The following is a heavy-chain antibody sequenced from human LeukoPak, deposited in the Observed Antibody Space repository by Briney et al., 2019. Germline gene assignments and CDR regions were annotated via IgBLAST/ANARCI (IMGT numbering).Heavy chain of an antibody. D-gene: IGHD5-24*01. V-gene: IGHV3-48*03. Sequence: GGSLRLSCAASGFTFSSYEMNWVRQAPGKVLEWVSYISSSGSTIYYADSVKGRFTISRDNAKNSLYLQMNSLRPEETAVYYCPKRGLLRGLWGPGTLVSVSS. J-gene: IGHJ4*02. CDR2: ISSSGSTI. CDR1: GFTFSSYE. CDR3: PKRGLLRGL.